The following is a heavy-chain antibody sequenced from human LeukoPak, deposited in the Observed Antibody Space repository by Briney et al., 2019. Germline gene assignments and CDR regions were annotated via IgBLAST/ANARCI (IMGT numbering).Heavy chain of an antibody. D-gene: IGHD6-19*01. J-gene: IGHJ5*02. Sequence: SQTLSLTCTVSGGSISSGGYYWSWIRQHPGKGLEWIGYIYYSGSTCYNPSLNSRLIISVDTSKSQFSLKLSSVTAADTAVYYCARGAPGVADWFDPWGQGTLVTVSS. CDR3: ARGAPGVADWFDP. CDR2: IYYSGST. V-gene: IGHV4-31*03. CDR1: GGSISSGGYY.